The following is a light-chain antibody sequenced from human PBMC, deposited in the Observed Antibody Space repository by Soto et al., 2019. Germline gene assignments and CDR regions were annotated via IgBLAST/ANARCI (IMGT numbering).Light chain of an antibody. V-gene: IGKV3-11*01. CDR3: QQRSNWPPEIT. J-gene: IGKJ5*01. CDR2: DAS. CDR1: QSVSSY. Sequence: EIVLTQSPATLSLSPGERATLSCRASQSVSSYLAWYQQNPGQAPRLLIYDASNRATGIPARFSGSGSGTDFTLTISSLEPEDFAVYYCQQRSNWPPEITFGQGTRLEIK.